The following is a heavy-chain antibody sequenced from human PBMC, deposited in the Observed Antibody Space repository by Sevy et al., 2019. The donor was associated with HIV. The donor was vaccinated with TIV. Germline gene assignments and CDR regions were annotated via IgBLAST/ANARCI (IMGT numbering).Heavy chain of an antibody. D-gene: IGHD3-10*01. CDR3: AAGSGSYPFAFDP. V-gene: IGHV3-23*01. CDR1: GFTFSSYA. J-gene: IGHJ5*02. CDR2: ISGSGGST. Sequence: GGSLRLSCAASGFTFSSYAMSWVRQAPGKGLEWGSAISGSGGSTYYADSVKGRFTISRENSKNTLYLQMNSLRAEDTAVYYCAAGSGSYPFAFDPWGQGTLVTVSS.